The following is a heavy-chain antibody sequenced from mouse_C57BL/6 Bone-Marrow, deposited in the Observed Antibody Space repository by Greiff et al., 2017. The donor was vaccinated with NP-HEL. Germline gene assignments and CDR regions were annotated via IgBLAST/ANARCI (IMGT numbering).Heavy chain of an antibody. Sequence: VKLVESGPGLVQPSQSLSITCTVSGFSLTSYGVHWVRQSPGKGLEWLGVIWSGGSTDYNAAFISRLSISKDNSKSQVFFKMNSLQADDTAIYYCARNSNYGFSWFAYWGQGTLVTVSA. V-gene: IGHV2-2*01. J-gene: IGHJ3*01. CDR1: GFSLTSYG. CDR2: IWSGGST. D-gene: IGHD2-5*01. CDR3: ARNSNYGFSWFAY.